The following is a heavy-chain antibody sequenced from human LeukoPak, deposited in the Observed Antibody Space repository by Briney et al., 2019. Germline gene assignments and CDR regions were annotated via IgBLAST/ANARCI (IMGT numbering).Heavy chain of an antibody. CDR1: GFTFSDYS. V-gene: IGHV3-21*01. J-gene: IGHJ1*01. Sequence: GGSLRLSCTATGFTFSDYSMNWVRQAPGKGLAWVSSISRRSRHVYYAGSVKGRFTISRDNAKNSLYLQMDSLRAEDMAVYFCVRDLMGSGATTAYLHHWGQGTLVTVSS. CDR2: ISRRSRHV. D-gene: IGHD4/OR15-4a*01. CDR3: VRDLMGSGATTAYLHH.